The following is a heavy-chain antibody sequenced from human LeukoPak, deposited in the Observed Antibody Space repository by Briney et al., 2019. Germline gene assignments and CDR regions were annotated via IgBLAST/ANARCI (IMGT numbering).Heavy chain of an antibody. J-gene: IGHJ4*02. CDR2: INHSGST. CDR1: GGSFSGYY. CDR3: AREKRSYFIDY. V-gene: IGHV4-34*01. D-gene: IGHD1-26*01. Sequence: SETLSLTCAVYGGSFSGYYWSWIRQPPGKGLEWIGEINHSGSTNYNPSLKSRVTISVDTSKNQFSLKLSSVTAADTAVYYCAREKRSYFIDYWGQGTLVPVSS.